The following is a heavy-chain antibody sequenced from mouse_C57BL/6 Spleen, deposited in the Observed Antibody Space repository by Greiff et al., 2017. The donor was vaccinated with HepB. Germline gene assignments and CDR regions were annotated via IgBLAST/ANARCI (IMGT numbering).Heavy chain of an antibody. D-gene: IGHD1-1*01. CDR2: ISSGSSTI. J-gene: IGHJ4*01. Sequence: EVMLVESGGGLVKPGGSLKLSCAASGFTFSDYGMHWVRQAPEKGLEWVAYISSGSSTIYYADTVKGRFTISRDNAKNTLFLQMTSLRSEDTAMYYCADYGSREGDAMDYWGQGTSVTVSS. V-gene: IGHV5-17*01. CDR1: GFTFSDYG. CDR3: ADYGSREGDAMDY.